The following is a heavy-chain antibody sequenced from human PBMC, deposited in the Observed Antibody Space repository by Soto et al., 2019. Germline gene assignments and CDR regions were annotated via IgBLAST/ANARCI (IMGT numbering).Heavy chain of an antibody. Sequence: PGWSLRLSCAASGFPVSRNYMSWVRQAPGKGLEWVSVIYSGGSTYYADSVKGRFTISRDNSKNTLYLQMNSLRAEDTAVYYCARDRWVYGGLDSRYGIDLFGRRSSVTVYS. CDR1: GFPVSRNY. CDR2: IYSGGST. D-gene: IGHD4-17*01. J-gene: IGHJ6*02. V-gene: IGHV3-53*01. CDR3: ARDRWVYGGLDSRYGIDL.